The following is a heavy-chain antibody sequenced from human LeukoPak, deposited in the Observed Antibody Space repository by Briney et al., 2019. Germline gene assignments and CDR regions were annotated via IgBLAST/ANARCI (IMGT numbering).Heavy chain of an antibody. CDR3: ARGYVRAFDF. CDR2: IYSGGDT. CDR1: GFTFSSYA. D-gene: IGHD2-15*01. V-gene: IGHV3-53*01. Sequence: PGGSLRLSCAASGFTFSSYAMSWVRQAPGKGLEWASVIYSGGDTYYSDSVKGRFTVSRDNSKNTLYLQMNSLSAEDTAVYYCARGYVRAFDFWGQGTMVTVSS. J-gene: IGHJ3*01.